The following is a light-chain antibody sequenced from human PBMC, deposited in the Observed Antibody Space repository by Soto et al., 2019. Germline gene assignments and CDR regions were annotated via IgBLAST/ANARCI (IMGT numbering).Light chain of an antibody. Sequence: QSALTQPPSASGSPGQSVIISCTGTSSDVGGYNYVSWYQQHPGKAPKLMIYEVSKRPSGVPDRFSGSTSGNTASLTVSGLQAEDEADYYCSSYSGSSNGAWVFGGGTQLTVL. J-gene: IGLJ3*02. V-gene: IGLV2-8*01. CDR2: EVS. CDR3: SSYSGSSNGAWV. CDR1: SSDVGGYNY.